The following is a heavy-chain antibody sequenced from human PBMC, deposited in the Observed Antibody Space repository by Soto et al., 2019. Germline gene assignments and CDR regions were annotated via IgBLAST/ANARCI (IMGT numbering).Heavy chain of an antibody. Sequence: SGPTLVKPTQTLTLTCTFSGFSLSTSGMCVSWIRQPPGKALKWLALIDWDDDKYDSTSLKTTLTISKNTSENQLILTMTNMDPVDTAAYYGVRIRGEQLLPRRYYYYGMDVWGQGTTVTVSS. J-gene: IGHJ6*02. V-gene: IGHV2-70*01. CDR3: VRIRGEQLLPRRYYYYGMDV. D-gene: IGHD6-6*01. CDR2: IDWDDDK. CDR1: GFSLSTSGMC.